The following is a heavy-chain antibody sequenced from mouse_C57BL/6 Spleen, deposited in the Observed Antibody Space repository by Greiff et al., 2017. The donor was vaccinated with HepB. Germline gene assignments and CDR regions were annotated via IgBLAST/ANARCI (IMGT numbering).Heavy chain of an antibody. J-gene: IGHJ3*01. V-gene: IGHV5-17*01. CDR1: GFTFSDYG. CDR2: ISSGSSTI. CDR3: ATGYDYDGFAY. Sequence: DVQLVESGGGLVKPGGSLKLSCAASGFTFSDYGMHWVRQAPEKGLEWVAYISSGSSTIYYADTVKGRFTISRDNAKNTLFLQMTSLRSEDTAMYYCATGYDYDGFAYWGQGTLVTVSA. D-gene: IGHD2-4*01.